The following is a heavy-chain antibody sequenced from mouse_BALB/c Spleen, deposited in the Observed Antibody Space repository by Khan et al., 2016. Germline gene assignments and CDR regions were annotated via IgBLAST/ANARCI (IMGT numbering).Heavy chain of an antibody. CDR3: AREGDAMDY. CDR2: ISSGGSYT. Sequence: EVELVESGGGLVKPGGSLKLSCAAPGFTFSSYAMSWVRQSPEKRLEWVAEISSGGSYTYYPDTVTGRFTIYRDNAKNTLYLEMSSLRSEDTAMYYCAREGDAMDYWGQGTSVTVSS. CDR1: GFTFSSYA. J-gene: IGHJ4*01. D-gene: IGHD3-3*01. V-gene: IGHV5-9-4*01.